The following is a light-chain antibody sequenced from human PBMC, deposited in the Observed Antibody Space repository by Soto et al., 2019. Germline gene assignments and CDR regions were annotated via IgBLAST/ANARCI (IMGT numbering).Light chain of an antibody. V-gene: IGLV2-14*01. J-gene: IGLJ3*02. CDR2: EVS. Sequence: QSVLTQPASVSGSPGQSITISCTGTSSDIGGYNYVSWYQQHPGKAPKLMIYEVSNRPSGVSNRFSGSKSGNAASLTISGLRAEDEADYYCSAFTSSTTLAFGGGTKLTVL. CDR1: SSDIGGYNY. CDR3: SAFTSSTTLA.